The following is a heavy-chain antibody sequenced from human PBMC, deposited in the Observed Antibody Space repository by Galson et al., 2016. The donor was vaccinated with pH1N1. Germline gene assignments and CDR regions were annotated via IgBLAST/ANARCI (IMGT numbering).Heavy chain of an antibody. D-gene: IGHD3-3*01. V-gene: IGHV3-23*01. J-gene: IGHJ4*02. CDR1: GFTFSNFP. Sequence: SLRLSCAASGFTFSNFPMFWVRQAPGKGLEWVSSISGTSLSKYYADSVKGRFGISRDNSENTLYLQMNSLRAEDTAVYYCAKLGNGFYEFDHWGQGALVTVSS. CDR3: AKLGNGFYEFDH. CDR2: ISGTSLSK.